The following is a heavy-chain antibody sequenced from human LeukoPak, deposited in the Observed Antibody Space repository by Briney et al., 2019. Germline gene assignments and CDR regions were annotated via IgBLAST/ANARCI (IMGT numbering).Heavy chain of an antibody. CDR1: GFTFSSYE. J-gene: IGHJ6*03. CDR2: ISSSGSNI. CDR3: ARELWSDYYDMDV. D-gene: IGHD2-21*01. Sequence: GGSLRLSCAASGFTFSSYEMNWVRQAPGKGLEWVSYISSSGSNIYYADSVKGRFTISRDSAKNSLYLQMNSLRAEYTADYYCARELWSDYYDMDVWGKGTTVTVSS. V-gene: IGHV3-48*03.